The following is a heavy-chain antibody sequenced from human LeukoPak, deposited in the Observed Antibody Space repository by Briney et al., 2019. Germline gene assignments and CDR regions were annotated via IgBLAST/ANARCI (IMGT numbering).Heavy chain of an antibody. V-gene: IGHV1-69*05. CDR3: ARDVHGDYGSGWFDP. Sequence: GASVKVSXKTSGGTFKNSAISWVRQAPGQGLEWLGGIMPLFGTAGYAQKFQGRVTITKDESTRTVYLELTSLTSDDTAVYYCARDVHGDYGSGWFDPWGQGTLVSVSS. J-gene: IGHJ5*02. CDR2: IMPLFGTA. CDR1: GGTFKNSA. D-gene: IGHD4-17*01.